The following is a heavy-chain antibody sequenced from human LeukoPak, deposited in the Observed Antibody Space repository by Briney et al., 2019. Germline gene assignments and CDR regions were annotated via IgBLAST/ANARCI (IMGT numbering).Heavy chain of an antibody. D-gene: IGHD2-15*01. V-gene: IGHV4-39*01. J-gene: IGHJ4*02. CDR1: GGSISNNIYY. CDR3: AGLGGLSRGYCFDY. CDR2: IYYSGST. Sequence: ASETLSLTCTVSGGSISNNIYYWGWIRQPPGKGLEWIGSIYYSGSTYYNPSLKSRVTISVDTSKNQFSLKLSSVTAADTAVYYCAGLGGLSRGYCFDYWGRETWSPSPQ.